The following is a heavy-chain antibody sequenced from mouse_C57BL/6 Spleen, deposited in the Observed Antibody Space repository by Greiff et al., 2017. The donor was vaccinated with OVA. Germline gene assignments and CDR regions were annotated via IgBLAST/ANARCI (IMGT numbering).Heavy chain of an antibody. CDR1: GYTFTSYW. Sequence: QVQLQQPGAELVMPGASVKLSCKASGYTFTSYWVHWVKPRPGQGLEWIGEIDPSDSYTNYNQKFKGKSTLTVDKSSSTAYMQLSSLTSEDSAVYYCARNLDYGSSSWFAYWGQGTLVTVSA. J-gene: IGHJ3*01. V-gene: IGHV1-69*01. CDR3: ARNLDYGSSSWFAY. CDR2: IDPSDSYT. D-gene: IGHD1-1*01.